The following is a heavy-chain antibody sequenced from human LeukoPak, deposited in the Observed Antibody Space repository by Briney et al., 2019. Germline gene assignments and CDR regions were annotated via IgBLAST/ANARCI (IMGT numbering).Heavy chain of an antibody. CDR3: ASKNDYGDYGAFDI. CDR1: GGSISSYY. D-gene: IGHD4-17*01. V-gene: IGHV4-4*07. CDR2: IYTSGST. Sequence: SETLSLTCTVSGGSISSYYWSWIRQPAGKGLEWIGRIYTSGSTNYNPSLKSRVTMSVDTSKNQFSLKLSSVTAADTAVYYCASKNDYGDYGAFDIWGQGTMVTVSS. J-gene: IGHJ3*02.